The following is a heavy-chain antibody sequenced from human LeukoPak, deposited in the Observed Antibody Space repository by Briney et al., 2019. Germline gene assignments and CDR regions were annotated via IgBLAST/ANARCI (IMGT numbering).Heavy chain of an antibody. Sequence: PSETLSLTCTVSGGSISSSSYYWGWIRQPPGKGLEWIGSIYYSGSTYYNPSLKSRVTISVDTSKNQFSLKLSSVTAADTAVYYCARQSGIAAAGRAFDYWGQGTLVTVSS. J-gene: IGHJ4*02. V-gene: IGHV4-39*01. D-gene: IGHD6-13*01. CDR2: IYYSGST. CDR1: GGSISSSSYY. CDR3: ARQSGIAAAGRAFDY.